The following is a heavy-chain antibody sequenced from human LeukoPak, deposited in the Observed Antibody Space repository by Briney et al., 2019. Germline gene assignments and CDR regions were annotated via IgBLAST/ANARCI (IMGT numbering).Heavy chain of an antibody. CDR1: GFTFSSYE. CDR3: AELGITMIGGV. D-gene: IGHD3-10*02. Sequence: GGSLRLSCAASGFTFSSYEMNWVRQAPGKGLEWVSYISSSGSTIYYADSVEGRFTISRDNAKNSLYLQMNSLRAEDTAVYYCAELGITMIGGVWGKGTTVAISS. CDR2: ISSSGSTI. V-gene: IGHV3-48*03. J-gene: IGHJ6*04.